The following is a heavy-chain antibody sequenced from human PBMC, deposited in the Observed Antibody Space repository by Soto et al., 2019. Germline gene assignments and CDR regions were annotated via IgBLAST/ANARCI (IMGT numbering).Heavy chain of an antibody. J-gene: IGHJ6*02. D-gene: IGHD3-10*01. Sequence: GGSLRLSCAASGFTFSSYSMNWVRQAPGKGLEWVSSISSSSSYIYYADSVKGRFTISRDNAKNSLYLQMNSLRAEDTAVYYCASRLLWFGELSYYYYGMDVWGQGTTVTVSS. CDR2: ISSSSSYI. CDR3: ASRLLWFGELSYYYYGMDV. V-gene: IGHV3-21*01. CDR1: GFTFSSYS.